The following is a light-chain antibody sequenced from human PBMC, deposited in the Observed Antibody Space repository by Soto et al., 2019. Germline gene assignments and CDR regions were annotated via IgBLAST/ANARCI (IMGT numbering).Light chain of an antibody. CDR3: QQYSYFAT. Sequence: DIQMTQSPSTLSASVGDRVTITCRASQSISSWLTWYQQKAGQAPKLLIYKASIVESGVPSWFSGSGSGTEFTLTISSLQPDDSATYYCQQYSYFATFGQGTRVEVK. CDR1: QSISSW. V-gene: IGKV1-5*03. CDR2: KAS. J-gene: IGKJ1*01.